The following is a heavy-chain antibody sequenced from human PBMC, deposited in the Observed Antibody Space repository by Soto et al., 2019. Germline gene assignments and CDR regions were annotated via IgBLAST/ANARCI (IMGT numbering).Heavy chain of an antibody. CDR3: ARGATVTADAFDI. Sequence: GGSLRLSCAASGFTVSSNYMSWVRQAPGKGLEWVSVIYSGGSTYYADSVKGRFTISRGNSKNTLYLQMNSLRAEDTAVYYCARGATVTADAFDIWGQGTMVTVSS. CDR2: IYSGGST. D-gene: IGHD4-17*01. CDR1: GFTVSSNY. J-gene: IGHJ3*02. V-gene: IGHV3-66*01.